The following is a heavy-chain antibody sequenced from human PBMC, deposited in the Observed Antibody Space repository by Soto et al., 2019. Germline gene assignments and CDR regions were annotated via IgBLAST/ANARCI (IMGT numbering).Heavy chain of an antibody. J-gene: IGHJ4*02. V-gene: IGHV3-33*01. D-gene: IGHD3-22*01. Sequence: LRLSCAASGFTFSSYGMHWVRQAPGKGLEWVAVIWYDGSNKYYADSVKGRFTISRDNSKNTLYLQMNSLRAEDTAVYYCARKDSSGYYEFIDYWGQGTLVTVSS. CDR1: GFTFSSYG. CDR3: ARKDSSGYYEFIDY. CDR2: IWYDGSNK.